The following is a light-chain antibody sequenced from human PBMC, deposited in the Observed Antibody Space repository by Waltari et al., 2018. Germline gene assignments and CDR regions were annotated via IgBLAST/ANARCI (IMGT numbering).Light chain of an antibody. CDR1: QSVSRS. V-gene: IGKV3-20*01. J-gene: IGKJ1*01. CDR3: QHYVRLPAT. Sequence: IVFTQSPATLSLSPGESATLPCRASQSVSRSLASYQPKPGQAPELLIYGASTRATPIPDRFTGSGSGTAFSLTISSLEPEDFAIYFCQHYVRLPATFGQGTKVEIK. CDR2: GAS.